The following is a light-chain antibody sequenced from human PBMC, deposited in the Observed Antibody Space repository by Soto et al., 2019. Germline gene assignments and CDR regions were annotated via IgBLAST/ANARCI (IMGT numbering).Light chain of an antibody. V-gene: IGKV3-11*01. CDR1: QSFRGL. Sequence: EVVLTQSPGTLSLSPGARATLSCRASQSFRGLLAWYQQKPGQAPRLLIYDAYNRATGIPPRFSGSGSGTDFTLTISSLEPEDSAVYYCQQRHMWPITFGQGTRLEIK. J-gene: IGKJ5*01. CDR2: DAY. CDR3: QQRHMWPIT.